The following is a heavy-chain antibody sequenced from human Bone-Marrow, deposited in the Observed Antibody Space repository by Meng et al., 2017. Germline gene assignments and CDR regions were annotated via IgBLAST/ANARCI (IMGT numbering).Heavy chain of an antibody. CDR1: GGSMSSGNYY. J-gene: IGHJ4*02. V-gene: IGHV4-30-4*01. CDR3: ASFDHIPRRNYFDY. Sequence: QVQLQESGTGLVEPSQTLSLTCTVSGGSMSSGNYYWSWIRQPPGKCLEWIGYIHHSGSAYYNPSLKSRVSISVDTSKNQFSLNLNSMTAADTAVYYCASFDHIPRRNYFDYWGQGTLVTVSS. CDR2: IHHSGSA. D-gene: IGHD2-21*01.